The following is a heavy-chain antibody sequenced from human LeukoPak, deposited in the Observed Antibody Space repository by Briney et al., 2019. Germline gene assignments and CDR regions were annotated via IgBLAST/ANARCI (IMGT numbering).Heavy chain of an antibody. D-gene: IGHD3-10*01. CDR1: GGSFSGYY. V-gene: IGHV4-34*01. J-gene: IGHJ6*03. Sequence: SETLSLTCAVYGGSFSGYYWSWIRQPPGKGLEWIGEINHSGSTNYNPSLKSRVTISVDTSKNQFSLKLSSVTAADTAVYYCWFGELGRDYYYMDVWGKGTTVTVSS. CDR3: WFGELGRDYYYMDV. CDR2: INHSGST.